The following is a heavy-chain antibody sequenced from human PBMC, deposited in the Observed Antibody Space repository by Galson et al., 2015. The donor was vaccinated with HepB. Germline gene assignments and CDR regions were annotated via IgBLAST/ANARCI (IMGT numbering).Heavy chain of an antibody. Sequence: SLRLSCAASGFTFSRYWMSWVRQAPGKGLEWVANIKQDGSEKYYVDSVKGRFTISRDNAKNSLYLQMNSLRAEDTAVYYCARDQVVFGLNDYGDYGGNYYYGMDVWGQGTTVTVSS. V-gene: IGHV3-7*03. CDR3: ARDQVVFGLNDYGDYGGNYYYGMDV. D-gene: IGHD4-17*01. CDR1: GFTFSRYW. CDR2: IKQDGSEK. J-gene: IGHJ6*02.